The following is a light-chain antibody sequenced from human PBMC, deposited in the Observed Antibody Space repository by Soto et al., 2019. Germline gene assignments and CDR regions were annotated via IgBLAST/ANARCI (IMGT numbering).Light chain of an antibody. CDR2: AAS. V-gene: IGKV1-39*01. J-gene: IGKJ4*01. CDR1: QTVLTY. CDR3: QQSYSPPRLT. Sequence: DIQMTQSPASLSASVGDRVTITCRASQTVLTYLNWYQQTPGKAPKLLIYAASSLQNGVPSRFSGSGSGTDFNLTISSLQSEDFATYYCQQSYSPPRLTFGGGTKVEMK.